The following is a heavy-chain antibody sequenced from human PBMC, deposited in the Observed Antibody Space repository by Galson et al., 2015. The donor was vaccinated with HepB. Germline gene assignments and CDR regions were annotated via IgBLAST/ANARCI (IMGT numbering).Heavy chain of an antibody. Sequence: SVKVSCKASGNTFTRYYIHWVRQAPGQGLEWMGVINPSGGSTSYAQKFQGRFTMTRDTSTSTVYMEMSSLRSDDTAIYYCAGGTVTAGLLVHYWGQGTLVTVSS. CDR2: INPSGGST. J-gene: IGHJ4*02. V-gene: IGHV1-46*03. D-gene: IGHD4-17*01. CDR3: AGGTVTAGLLVHY. CDR1: GNTFTRYY.